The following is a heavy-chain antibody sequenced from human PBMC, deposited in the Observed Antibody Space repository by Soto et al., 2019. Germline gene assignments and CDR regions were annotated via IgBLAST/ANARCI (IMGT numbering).Heavy chain of an antibody. CDR1: GGTFSSYA. Sequence: QVQLVQSGAEVKKPGSSVKVSCKASGGTFSSYAISWVRQAPGQGLEWMGGIIPIFGTANYAQKFQGRVTITADKSTSTAYMELSSLRSEDTAVYYCARGGGGSGWYWPHYYYGMDVWGQGTTVTVSS. CDR3: ARGGGGSGWYWPHYYYGMDV. D-gene: IGHD6-19*01. CDR2: IIPIFGTA. J-gene: IGHJ6*02. V-gene: IGHV1-69*06.